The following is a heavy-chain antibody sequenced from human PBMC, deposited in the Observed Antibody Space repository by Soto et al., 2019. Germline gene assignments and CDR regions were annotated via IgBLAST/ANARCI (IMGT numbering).Heavy chain of an antibody. Sequence: QVHLQQWGPGLLKPSETLSLTCGVSGSLPVGSLSTYFWTWIRQTPGKGLEWIGEVNHSGSPNYRPSLTGGFTMSLDTAKNQFPLSLPTASAADTAVYYCARPRFSQWSHVSYGLDVWGHGTT. J-gene: IGHJ6*02. V-gene: IGHV4-34*01. CDR2: VNHSGSP. CDR3: ARPRFSQWSHVSYGLDV. D-gene: IGHD3-3*01. CDR1: GSLPVGSLSTYF.